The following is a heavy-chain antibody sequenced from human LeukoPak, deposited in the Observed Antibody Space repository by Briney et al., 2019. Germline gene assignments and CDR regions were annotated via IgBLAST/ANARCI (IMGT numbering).Heavy chain of an antibody. CDR1: GGSIRSSLYY. CDR3: ARLLWFGESPLFDY. V-gene: IGHV4-39*01. J-gene: IGHJ4*02. D-gene: IGHD3-10*01. CDR2: IDYSGST. Sequence: SETLSLTCTVSGGSIRSSLYYWAWIRQTPGKGLEWIGSIDYSGSTNYNPSLKGRATIFVDTSKNQFSLKLSSLTAADTAVYYCARLLWFGESPLFDYWGQGTLVTVSS.